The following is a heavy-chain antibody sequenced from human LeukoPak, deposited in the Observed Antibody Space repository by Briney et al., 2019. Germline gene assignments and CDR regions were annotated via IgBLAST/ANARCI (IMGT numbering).Heavy chain of an antibody. V-gene: IGHV3-33*01. CDR3: ARGGHCSTTSCSNYDGMDV. CDR1: GFTFISYG. Sequence: PGRSLRLSCAASGFTFISYGMHWVRQAPGKGLEWVAATWYDGSNKYYADSVKGRFTISRDNSKNTLYLQMNSLRAEDTAVYFCARGGHCSTTSCSNYDGMDVWGQGTTLTVSS. D-gene: IGHD2-2*01. CDR2: TWYDGSNK. J-gene: IGHJ6*02.